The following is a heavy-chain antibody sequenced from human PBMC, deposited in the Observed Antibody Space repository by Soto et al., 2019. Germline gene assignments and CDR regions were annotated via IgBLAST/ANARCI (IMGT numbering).Heavy chain of an antibody. CDR3: AKDLYYSSSWYDAFDI. CDR1: GFTFSSYA. Sequence: GGSLRLSCAASGFTFSSYAMSWVRQAPGKGLEWVSAISGSGGSTYYADSVKGRFTISRDNSRNTLYLQMNSLRAEDTAVYYCAKDLYYSSSWYDAFDIWGQGTMVTVSS. CDR2: ISGSGGST. J-gene: IGHJ3*02. V-gene: IGHV3-23*01. D-gene: IGHD6-13*01.